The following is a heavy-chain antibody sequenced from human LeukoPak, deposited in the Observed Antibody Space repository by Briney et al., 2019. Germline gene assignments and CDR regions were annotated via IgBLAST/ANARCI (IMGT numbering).Heavy chain of an antibody. Sequence: PGRSLRLSCAASGFTFDDYAMHWVRQAPGKGLEWVSGISWNSGSIGYADSVKDRFTISRDNAKNSLYLQMNSLRAEDTALYYCAKDTSIAVAGTALDYWGQGTLVTVSS. D-gene: IGHD6-19*01. V-gene: IGHV3-9*01. CDR2: ISWNSGSI. CDR3: AKDTSIAVAGTALDY. J-gene: IGHJ4*02. CDR1: GFTFDDYA.